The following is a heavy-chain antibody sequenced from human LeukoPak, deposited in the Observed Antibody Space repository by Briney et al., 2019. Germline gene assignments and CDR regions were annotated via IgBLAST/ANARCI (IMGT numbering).Heavy chain of an antibody. CDR2: ISGSGGST. Sequence: PGGSLRLSCGASGFTFNDYYMTWIRQAPGKGLEWVSAISGSGGSTYYADSVKGRFTISRDNSKNTLYLQMNSLSAEDTAVYYCAKEGLPYRTQGFDYWGQGTLVTVSS. D-gene: IGHD4-11*01. CDR1: GFTFNDYY. CDR3: AKEGLPYRTQGFDY. J-gene: IGHJ4*02. V-gene: IGHV3-23*01.